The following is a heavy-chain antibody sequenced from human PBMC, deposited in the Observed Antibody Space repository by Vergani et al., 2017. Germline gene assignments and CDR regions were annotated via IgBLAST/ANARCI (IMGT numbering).Heavy chain of an antibody. CDR2: IDPNSVDT. CDR1: GFTFTSYH. CDR3: ARIIFGCSRTDCFSDH. D-gene: IGHD2-2*01. Sequence: QVQLVQSGAEVKKPGASVRVSCKASGFTFTSYHIHWVRQAPGQGLDWLGRIDPNSVDTRYSQRFQDRVTITKDTSINTAYMGMTRLRPDDTAIYYCARIIFGCSRTDCFSDHWGQGTLVTVSS. J-gene: IGHJ4*02. V-gene: IGHV1-2*06.